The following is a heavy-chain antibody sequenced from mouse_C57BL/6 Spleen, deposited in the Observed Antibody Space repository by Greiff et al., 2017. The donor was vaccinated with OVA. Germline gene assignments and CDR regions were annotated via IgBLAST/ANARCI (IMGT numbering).Heavy chain of an antibody. D-gene: IGHD1-1*01. Sequence: QVQLQQPGAELVKPGASVKMSCKASGYTFTSYWITWVKQRPGQGLEWIGDIYPGSGSTNYNEKFKSKATLTVDTSSSTAYMQLSSLISEDSAVYYCARERGITTVVANFDVWGTGTTVTGSS. CDR3: ARERGITTVVANFDV. J-gene: IGHJ1*03. V-gene: IGHV1-55*01. CDR2: IYPGSGST. CDR1: GYTFTSYW.